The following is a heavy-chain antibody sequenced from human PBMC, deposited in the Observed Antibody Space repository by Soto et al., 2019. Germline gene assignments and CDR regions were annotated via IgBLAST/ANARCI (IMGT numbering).Heavy chain of an antibody. CDR3: ARGLTMVRGVIVDAFDI. V-gene: IGHV3-21*01. CDR1: GFTFSSYS. D-gene: IGHD3-10*01. CDR2: ISSSSSYI. Sequence: EVQLVESGGGLVKPGGSLRLSCAASGFTFSSYSMNWVRQAPGKGLEWVSCISSSSSYIYYADSVKGRFTISRDNAKNSLYLQMNSLRAEDTAVYYCARGLTMVRGVIVDAFDIWGQGTMVTVSS. J-gene: IGHJ3*02.